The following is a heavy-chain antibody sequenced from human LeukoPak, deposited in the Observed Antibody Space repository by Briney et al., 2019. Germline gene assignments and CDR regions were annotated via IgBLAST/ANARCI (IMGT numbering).Heavy chain of an antibody. Sequence: SQTLSLTCAVSGGSISSGGYSWSWIRQPPGKSLEWIGYINHSGSTNYNPSLKSRVTISVDTSKNQFSLKLSSVTAADTAVYYCARGDDYYYYMDVWGKGTTVTVSS. CDR3: ARGDDYYYYMDV. CDR1: GGSISSGGYS. V-gene: IGHV4-30-2*01. J-gene: IGHJ6*03. CDR2: INHSGST.